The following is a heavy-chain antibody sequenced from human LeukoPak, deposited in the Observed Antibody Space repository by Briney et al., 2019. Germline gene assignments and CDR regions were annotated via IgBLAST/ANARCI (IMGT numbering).Heavy chain of an antibody. V-gene: IGHV3-30*04. Sequence: GGSLRLSCAASGFTFSSYTIHWVRQAPGKGLEGGAVISYDGSNKYYADSVKGRFTISRDNSKNTLYLQMNSLRAEDTAVYYCARDGVVVVPVGISGNAFDIWGQGTMVTASS. CDR1: GFTFSSYT. CDR2: ISYDGSNK. CDR3: ARDGVVVVPVGISGNAFDI. J-gene: IGHJ3*02. D-gene: IGHD2-2*01.